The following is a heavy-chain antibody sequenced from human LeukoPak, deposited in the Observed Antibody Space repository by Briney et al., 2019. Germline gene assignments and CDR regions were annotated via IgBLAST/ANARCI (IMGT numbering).Heavy chain of an antibody. CDR3: ARDNGGRAGYFDY. D-gene: IGHD2-8*01. Sequence: GGSLRLSCAASGFTFSSYGMHWVRQAPGKGLERVAVIWYDGSNKYYADSVKGRFTISRDNSKNTLYLQMNSLRAEDTAVYYCARDNGGRAGYFDYWGQGTLVTVSS. CDR2: IWYDGSNK. J-gene: IGHJ4*02. CDR1: GFTFSSYG. V-gene: IGHV3-33*01.